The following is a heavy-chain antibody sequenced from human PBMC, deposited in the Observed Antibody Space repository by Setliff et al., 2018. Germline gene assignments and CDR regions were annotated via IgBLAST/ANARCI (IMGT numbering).Heavy chain of an antibody. CDR3: ARIRPDYDFWSGYYGAYYYYYMDV. Sequence: SGPTGEPTQTLTLTCTFSGFSLSTSGMCVSWIRQPPGKALEWLARIDWDDDKYYSTSLKTRLTISKDTSKNQVVLTMTNMDPVDTATYYCARIRPDYDFWSGYYGAYYYYYMDVWGKGTTVTVS. CDR1: GFSLSTSGMC. CDR2: IDWDDDK. D-gene: IGHD3-3*01. J-gene: IGHJ6*03. V-gene: IGHV2-70*11.